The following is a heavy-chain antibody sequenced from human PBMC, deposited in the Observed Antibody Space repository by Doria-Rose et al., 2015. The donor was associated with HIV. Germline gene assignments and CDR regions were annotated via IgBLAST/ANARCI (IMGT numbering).Heavy chain of an antibody. V-gene: IGHV2-26*01. CDR1: GVSLSSPGMG. CDR3: ARIKSSRWYHKYYFDF. D-gene: IGHD6-13*01. J-gene: IGHJ4*02. CDR2: IFSDDER. Sequence: SGPVLVKPTETLTLTCTVSGVSLSSPGMGVNWIRQPPGKALEWLANIFSDDERSYKTSLKSRLTITRGTSISQVVLTMTDMDPVDTATYYCARIKSSRWYHKYYFDFWGQGTLVIVSA.